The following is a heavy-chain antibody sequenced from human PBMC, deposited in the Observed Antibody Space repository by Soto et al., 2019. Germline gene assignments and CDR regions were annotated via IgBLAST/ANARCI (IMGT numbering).Heavy chain of an antibody. CDR3: AKAADITIFGVVIT. CDR2: ISRSSSSI. D-gene: IGHD3-3*01. V-gene: IGHV3-9*01. CDR1: GFTFDDYS. Sequence: GGSLRLSCAASGFTFDDYSMNWVRQAPGKGLEWVSGISRSSSSIGYADSVKGRFTISRDSAKNSLYLQMNSLRAEDTALYYCAKAADITIFGVVITWGQGTLVTVSS. J-gene: IGHJ5*02.